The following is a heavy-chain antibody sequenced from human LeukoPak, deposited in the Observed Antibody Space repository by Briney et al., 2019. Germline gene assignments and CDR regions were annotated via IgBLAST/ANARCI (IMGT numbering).Heavy chain of an antibody. CDR2: ISGSGGST. CDR1: GFTFSSYA. CDR3: ARSSLATFDS. J-gene: IGHJ4*02. Sequence: SGGSLRLSCAASGFTFSSYAMSWVRQAPGKGLEWVSAISGSGGSTYYADSVKGRFTISRDNAEKSLYLQMNSLRDDDTAVYFCARSSLATFDSWGQGTLVTVSS. V-gene: IGHV3-23*01.